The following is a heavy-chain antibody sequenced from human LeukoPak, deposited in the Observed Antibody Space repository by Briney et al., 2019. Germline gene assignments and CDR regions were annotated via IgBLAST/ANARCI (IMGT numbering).Heavy chain of an antibody. CDR2: IDPSDSYT. V-gene: IGHV5-10-1*01. CDR1: GYSCTSDW. CDR3: ARRDGY. J-gene: IGHJ4*02. Sequence: GEPLMISCKGAGYSCTSDWISGVRQMAGKGLEWMGRIDPSDSYTNDSPSSHGHVTISADNYISTAYLQWSSLKASDTAMHYCARRDGYWGQGTLVTVSS.